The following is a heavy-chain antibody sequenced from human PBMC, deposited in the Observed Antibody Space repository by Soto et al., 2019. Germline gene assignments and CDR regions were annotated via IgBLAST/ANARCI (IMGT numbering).Heavy chain of an antibody. V-gene: IGHV3-64D*08. D-gene: IGHD5-12*01. J-gene: IGHJ4*02. Sequence: EVQLVESGGGLVQPGGSLRLSCSASGFTFTDYPMYWVRQAPGKGLEYVSLISANGGSTHYADSVKGRFSISRDKSKKTLYLQMSSLRAEDTAVYYCVKGAGWLQDVDYWGQGTRVTVSS. CDR3: VKGAGWLQDVDY. CDR2: ISANGGST. CDR1: GFTFTDYP.